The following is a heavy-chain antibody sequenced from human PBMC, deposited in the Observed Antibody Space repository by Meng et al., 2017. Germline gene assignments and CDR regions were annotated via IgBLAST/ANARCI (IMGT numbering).Heavy chain of an antibody. Sequence: GARVFAAANTLSLTCAVYGGSFSGYSWSWIRRPPGKGLGWIGEINRSGSTNYNPSLKSRVNISVDTSKNQFSLKLSSVTAADTAVYYCARGGYSSSGGSRYEYFQHWGQGTLVTVSS. CDR1: GGSFSGYS. J-gene: IGHJ1*01. CDR3: ARGGYSSSGGSRYEYFQH. D-gene: IGHD6-13*01. V-gene: IGHV4-34*01. CDR2: INRSGST.